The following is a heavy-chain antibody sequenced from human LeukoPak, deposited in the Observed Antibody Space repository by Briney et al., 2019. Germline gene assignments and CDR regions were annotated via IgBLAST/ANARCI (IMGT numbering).Heavy chain of an antibody. D-gene: IGHD6-19*01. CDR3: AKNQGQWLVPVDY. V-gene: IGHV3-23*01. CDR1: GFTFSNYA. J-gene: IGHJ4*02. Sequence: GGSLRLSCAASGFTFSNYAMSWVRQAPGKGLEWVSSMSGSGGSAYYADSVKGRFTISRDNSKNTLYLQMNNLRAEDTALYYCAKNQGQWLVPVDYWGQGTLVTVSS. CDR2: MSGSGGSA.